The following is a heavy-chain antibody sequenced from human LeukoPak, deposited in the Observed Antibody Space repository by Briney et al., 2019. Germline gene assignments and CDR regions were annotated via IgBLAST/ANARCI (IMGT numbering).Heavy chain of an antibody. D-gene: IGHD5-24*01. CDR1: GYTFTSYG. CDR3: ASEKATIKGYYGMDV. V-gene: IGHV1-18*01. J-gene: IGHJ6*02. Sequence: ASVKVSCKASGYTFTSYGISWVRQAPGQGLEWMGWISAYNGNTNYAQKLQGRVTMTTDTSTSTAYMELRSLRSDDTAVYYCASEKATIKGYYGMDVWGQGTTVTVSS. CDR2: ISAYNGNT.